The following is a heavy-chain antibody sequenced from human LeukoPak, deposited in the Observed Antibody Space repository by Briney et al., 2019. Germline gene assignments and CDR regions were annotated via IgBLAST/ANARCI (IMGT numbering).Heavy chain of an antibody. V-gene: IGHV3-30*18. CDR1: GFTFSSYG. CDR3: AKPQAGIVVVPAAIEAVD. Sequence: PGRSLGLSCAASGFTFSSYGMHWVRQAPGKGLEWVAVISYDGSNKYYADSVKGRFTISRDNSKNTLYLQMNSLRAEDTAVYYCAKPQAGIVVVPAAIEAVDWGQGTLVTVSS. CDR2: ISYDGSNK. J-gene: IGHJ4*02. D-gene: IGHD2-2*01.